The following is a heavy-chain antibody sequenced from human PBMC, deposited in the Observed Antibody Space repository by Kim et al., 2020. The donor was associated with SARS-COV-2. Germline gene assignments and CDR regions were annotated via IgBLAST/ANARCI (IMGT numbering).Heavy chain of an antibody. CDR1: GGSFSGYY. Sequence: SETLSLTCAVYGGSFSGYYWSWIRQPPGKGLEWIGEINHSGSTNYNPSLKSRVTISVDTSNNQFSLTMSSVTAADTAVSYCASCPDTLRATTCDYWAQGT. V-gene: IGHV4-34*01. CDR2: INHSGST. CDR3: ASCPDTLRATTCDY. D-gene: IGHD1-26*01. J-gene: IGHJ4*02.